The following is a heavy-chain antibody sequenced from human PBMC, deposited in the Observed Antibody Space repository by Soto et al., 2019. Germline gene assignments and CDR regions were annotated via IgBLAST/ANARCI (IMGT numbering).Heavy chain of an antibody. J-gene: IGHJ4*02. CDR1: GFTFSSYS. V-gene: IGHV3-21*01. D-gene: IGHD5-12*01. CDR2: ISSSSSYI. Sequence: EVQLVESGGGLVKPGGSLRLSCAASGFTFSSYSMNWVRQAPGKGLEWVSSISSSSSYIYYADSVKGRFTISRDNAKNSLYLQMNSLRAEDTAVYYCARDIEIGGYSGYAAYDYWGQGTLVTVSS. CDR3: ARDIEIGGYSGYAAYDY.